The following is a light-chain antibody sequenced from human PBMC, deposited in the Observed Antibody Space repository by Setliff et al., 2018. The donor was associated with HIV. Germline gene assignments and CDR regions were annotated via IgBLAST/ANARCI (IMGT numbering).Light chain of an antibody. CDR3: ASYRSPATYV. CDR1: SSDVGHNNY. Sequence: QSALTQPASVSGSPGQSITISCTGTSSDVGHNNYVSWYQQRPGKAPKLIIFDVSERPSGVSHRFSGSKSGNTASLTIPGLQTEDEADYFCASYRSPATYVFGIGTKVTVL. CDR2: DVS. V-gene: IGLV2-14*03. J-gene: IGLJ1*01.